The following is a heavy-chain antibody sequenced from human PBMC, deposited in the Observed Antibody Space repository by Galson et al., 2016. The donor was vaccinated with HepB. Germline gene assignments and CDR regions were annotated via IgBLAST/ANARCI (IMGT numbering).Heavy chain of an antibody. V-gene: IGHV2-5*02. CDR1: GFTISTRGVG. D-gene: IGHD1-1*01. J-gene: IGHJ2*01. CDR3: VHTRQWNDGRYFAF. Sequence: PALVKPTQTLTLTCTLSGFTISTRGVGVAWIRQPPGKALDWLALIYWDDDKWHSPPLKSRLSVTKDTSTNQVFLKITNVDPVDTGTYYCVHTRQWNDGRYFAFWGPGTQVTVSS. CDR2: IYWDDDK.